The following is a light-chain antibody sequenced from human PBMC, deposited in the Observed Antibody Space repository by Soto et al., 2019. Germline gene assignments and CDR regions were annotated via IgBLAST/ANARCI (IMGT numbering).Light chain of an antibody. CDR3: QQANSFPLT. CDR1: QDITRW. Sequence: DIQMTQSPSSVSGSVGDRVTITCRASQDITRWLAWYQQKPGKAPKLLIYAASSLQSGVPSRFSGSGSGTDFTLTISSLQPEDFATYYCQQANSFPLTFGGGTKVDIK. J-gene: IGKJ4*01. V-gene: IGKV1-12*01. CDR2: AAS.